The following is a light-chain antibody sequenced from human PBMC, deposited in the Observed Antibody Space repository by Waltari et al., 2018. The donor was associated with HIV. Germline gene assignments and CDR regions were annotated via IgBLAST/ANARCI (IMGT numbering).Light chain of an antibody. CDR3: QQYNSYPWT. CDR1: HSIYRS. V-gene: IGKV1-5*03. CDR2: KAS. J-gene: IGKJ1*01. Sequence: DIQMTQSPSTLSASVGDSVTITCRASHSIYRSLAWYQQRPGKAPKLLIYKASSLESGVPSRFSASGSGTEFSLTISSLQPDDFATYYCQQYNSYPWTFGQGTKVEIK.